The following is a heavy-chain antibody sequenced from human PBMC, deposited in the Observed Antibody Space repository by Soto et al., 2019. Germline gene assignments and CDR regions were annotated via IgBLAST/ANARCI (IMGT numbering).Heavy chain of an antibody. V-gene: IGHV3-30*19. CDR3: ARDHESSSWYSNNWFDP. D-gene: IGHD6-13*01. J-gene: IGHJ5*02. CDR1: GFTFSNYG. CDR2: ISYDGSNK. Sequence: PGGSLRLSCAASGFTFSNYGMHWVRQAPGKGLEWVAVISYDGSNKYYADSVKGRFTISRDNSKNTLYLQMNSPRAEDTAVYYCARDHESSSWYSNNWFDPWGQGTLVTVSS.